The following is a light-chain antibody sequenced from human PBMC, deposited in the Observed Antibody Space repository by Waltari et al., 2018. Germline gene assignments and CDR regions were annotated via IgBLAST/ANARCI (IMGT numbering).Light chain of an antibody. CDR3: LQYNDFPRT. Sequence: DIQMTQSPSSLSASVGDRVTITCRASQAIRNDLGWYHQKPGKAPQRLLYAASTLQSGVPSRFSGSGSGTEFSLTISSLQPEDFGTYYCLQYNDFPRTFGQGTKVEI. J-gene: IGKJ1*01. V-gene: IGKV1-17*01. CDR2: AAS. CDR1: QAIRND.